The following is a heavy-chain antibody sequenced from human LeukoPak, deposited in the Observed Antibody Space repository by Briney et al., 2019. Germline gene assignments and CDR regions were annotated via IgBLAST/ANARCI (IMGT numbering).Heavy chain of an antibody. J-gene: IGHJ5*02. CDR1: GGSISSYY. CDR3: ARGHIAAAGTGNNWFDP. Sequence: SETPSLTCTVSGGSISSYYWSWIRQPAGKGLEWIGRIYTSGSTNYNPSLKSRVTMSVDTSKNQFSLKLSSVTAADTAVYYCARGHIAAAGTGNNWFDPWGQGTLVTVSS. D-gene: IGHD6-13*01. V-gene: IGHV4-4*07. CDR2: IYTSGST.